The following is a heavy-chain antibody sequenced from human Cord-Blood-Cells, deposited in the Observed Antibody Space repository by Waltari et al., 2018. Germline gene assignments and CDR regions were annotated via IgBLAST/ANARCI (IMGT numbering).Heavy chain of an antibody. CDR2: ISYDGSNK. CDR1: GFTFSSYA. CDR3: ARSGLSRFGVVIKGASWFDP. V-gene: IGHV3-30-3*01. D-gene: IGHD3-3*01. J-gene: IGHJ5*02. Sequence: QVQLVESGGGVVQPGRSLRLSCAASGFTFSSYAMHWVRQAPGKGLEWVAVISYDGSNKYYADSVKGRFTISRDNSKNTLYLQMNSLRAEDTAVYYCARSGLSRFGVVIKGASWFDPWGQGT.